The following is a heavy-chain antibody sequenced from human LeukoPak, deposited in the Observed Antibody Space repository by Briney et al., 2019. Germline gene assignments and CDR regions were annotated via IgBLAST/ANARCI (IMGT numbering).Heavy chain of an antibody. J-gene: IGHJ4*02. CDR3: ARMRRGFYQRTGPFDY. V-gene: IGHV5-51*01. Sequence: GESLQISCKGSGYNFNTYWIGWVRQMPGKGLEWMGIIYPGDSDTRYSPSFQGQVTIPVDKSINTAFLQWTSLQASDTAVYYCARMRRGFYQRTGPFDYWGQGTLVTVSS. CDR2: IYPGDSDT. D-gene: IGHD3/OR15-3a*01. CDR1: GYNFNTYW.